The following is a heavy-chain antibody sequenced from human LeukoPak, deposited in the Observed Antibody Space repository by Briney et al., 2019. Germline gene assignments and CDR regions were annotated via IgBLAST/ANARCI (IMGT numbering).Heavy chain of an antibody. CDR2: MNPNSGNT. Sequence: ASVKVSCKASGYTFTSYDINWVRQATGQGLEWTGWMNPNSGNTGYAQKFQGRVTMTRNTSISTAYMELSSLRSEDTAVYYCARGDPVADAFDIWGQGTMVTVSS. D-gene: IGHD4-23*01. V-gene: IGHV1-8*01. CDR3: ARGDPVADAFDI. CDR1: GYTFTSYD. J-gene: IGHJ3*02.